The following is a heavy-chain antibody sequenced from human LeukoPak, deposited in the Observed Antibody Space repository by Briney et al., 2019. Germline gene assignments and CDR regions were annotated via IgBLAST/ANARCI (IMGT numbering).Heavy chain of an antibody. CDR3: ARVAAIGTDPGPFDI. Sequence: SETLSLTCAVYGGSFSAYYWSWICQPPGKGLEWIGEINHSGTTYFNPSLKSRVAISVDTPKKQFSLRLNSVSAADTAVYYCARVAAIGTDPGPFDIWGQGTVVTVSS. D-gene: IGHD6-13*01. CDR1: GGSFSAYY. J-gene: IGHJ3*02. CDR2: INHSGTT. V-gene: IGHV4-34*01.